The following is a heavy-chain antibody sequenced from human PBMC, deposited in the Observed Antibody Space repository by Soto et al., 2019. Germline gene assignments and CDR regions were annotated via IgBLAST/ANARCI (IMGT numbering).Heavy chain of an antibody. D-gene: IGHD5-18*01. J-gene: IGHJ4*02. CDR2: IYSSGSVS. Sequence: QVQLQESGPGLVRPSQTLSLTCTVSGASITTNGYYWSWIRQHPGKGPEWIGFIYSSGSVSSYNPAIESRVTILVDSSKNQFSLRLDSVAAADTAVYYWARSTYTYGLPDYWGQGILVTVSS. V-gene: IGHV4-31*03. CDR3: ARSTYTYGLPDY. CDR1: GASITTNGYY.